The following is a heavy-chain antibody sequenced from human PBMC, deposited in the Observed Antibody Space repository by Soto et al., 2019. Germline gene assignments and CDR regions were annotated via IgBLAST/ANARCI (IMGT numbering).Heavy chain of an antibody. D-gene: IGHD6-19*01. CDR1: GGSIRSYY. V-gene: IGHV4-59*01. CDR2: IYYSGST. J-gene: IGHJ5*02. Sequence: SETLSLTCTVSGGSIRSYYWSWIRQPPGKGLEWIGYIYYSGSTNYNPSLKSRVTISVDTSKNQFSLKLSSVTAADTAVYYCARDTRRIAVAGTGWFDPWGQGTLVTVSS. CDR3: ARDTRRIAVAGTGWFDP.